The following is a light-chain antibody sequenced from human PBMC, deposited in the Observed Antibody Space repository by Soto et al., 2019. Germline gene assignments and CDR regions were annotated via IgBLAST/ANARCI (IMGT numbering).Light chain of an antibody. CDR3: QQYSTFPRT. CDR1: QSISKW. Sequence: DIQMTQSPSTLSASVVDRVVITFRASQSISKWLAWYQQKPGRAPNFLIYDASTLESGVPSRFSGSGSGTEFTLTITNLQPDDFATFYCQQYSTFPRTFGQGTRLEIK. J-gene: IGKJ5*01. V-gene: IGKV1-5*01. CDR2: DAS.